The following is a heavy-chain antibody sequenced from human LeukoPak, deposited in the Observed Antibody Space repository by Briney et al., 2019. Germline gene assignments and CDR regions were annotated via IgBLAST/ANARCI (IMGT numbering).Heavy chain of an antibody. Sequence: GGSLRLSCAASGFTFSSYSMNWVRQATGKGLEWVSSISSSSSYIYYADSVKGRFTISRDNAKNSLYLQMNSLRAEDTAVYYCARVSDCSGGSCYLAVKGFDYWGQGTLVTVSS. V-gene: IGHV3-21*01. D-gene: IGHD2-15*01. J-gene: IGHJ4*02. CDR2: ISSSSSYI. CDR1: GFTFSSYS. CDR3: ARVSDCSGGSCYLAVKGFDY.